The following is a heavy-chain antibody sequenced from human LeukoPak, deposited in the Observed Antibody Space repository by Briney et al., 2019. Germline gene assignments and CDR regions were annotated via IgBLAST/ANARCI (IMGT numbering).Heavy chain of an antibody. CDR2: ISAYNGNT. CDR3: ARVEVVVVTAILIHDFDI. J-gene: IGHJ3*02. Sequence: GSVKVSCKASGYTFTSYGISWVRQAPGQGLEWMGWISAYNGNTNDAQKLQGRVTMTTDTSTSTDYMELRSLRSDDTAVYYCARVEVVVVTAILIHDFDIWGQGTMVTVSS. CDR1: GYTFTSYG. V-gene: IGHV1-18*01. D-gene: IGHD2-21*02.